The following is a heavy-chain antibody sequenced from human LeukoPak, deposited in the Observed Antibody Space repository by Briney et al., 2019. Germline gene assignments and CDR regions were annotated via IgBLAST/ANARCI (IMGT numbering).Heavy chain of an antibody. CDR3: ARGEFGDYYYFYMDV. J-gene: IGHJ6*03. D-gene: IGHD2/OR15-2a*01. Sequence: PGGSLRLSCAASGFTFSSYGMHWVRQAPGKGLEWVSYISSSGSTIYYADSVKGRFTTSRDDAKNSLFLQMNSLRAEDTATYYCARGEFGDYYYFYMDVWGKGTTVTVSS. CDR1: GFTFSSYG. CDR2: ISSSGSTI. V-gene: IGHV3-48*04.